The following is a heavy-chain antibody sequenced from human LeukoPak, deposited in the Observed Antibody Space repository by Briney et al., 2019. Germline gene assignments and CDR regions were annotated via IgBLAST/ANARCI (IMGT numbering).Heavy chain of an antibody. CDR1: GFTFSTYW. J-gene: IGHJ4*02. CDR3: ARASTTVPNLLDH. Sequence: GGSLRLSCAASGFTFSTYWMHWDRQAPEKGLVWVARIKGDGSSTIYADSVKGRFTISRDNSKNTLYLQTSSLRVEDTAVYYCARASTTVPNLLDHWGRGTLVTVSS. V-gene: IGHV3-74*01. D-gene: IGHD4-17*01. CDR2: IKGDGSST.